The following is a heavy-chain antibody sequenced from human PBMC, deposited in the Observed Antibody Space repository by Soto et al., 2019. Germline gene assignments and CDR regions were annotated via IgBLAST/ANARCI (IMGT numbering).Heavy chain of an antibody. J-gene: IGHJ5*02. V-gene: IGHV5-51*01. CDR2: IYPGDSQT. D-gene: IGHD1-20*01. CDR3: VRYNAPSLAGNWFDP. Sequence: EVQLVQSGAGVKKAGESLKISCKGSGYSFTGYWIVWVRQMPGKGLGGMGMIYPGDSQTRYSPSLEGQVTTSADKSISTASLQGSSLKASDTAIYYCVRYNAPSLAGNWFDPWGQGTLVTVSS. CDR1: GYSFTGYW.